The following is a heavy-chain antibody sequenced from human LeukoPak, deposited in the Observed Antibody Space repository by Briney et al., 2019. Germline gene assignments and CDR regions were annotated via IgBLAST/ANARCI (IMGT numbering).Heavy chain of an antibody. J-gene: IGHJ2*01. CDR3: ARDHPFDL. Sequence: SVTVSFKASGGTFISYAISWVRQAPGQGLEWMGRIIPIFGIANYAQKFQGRVTITADKSTSTAYMELSSLRSEDTAVYYCARDHPFDLWGRGTLVTVSS. V-gene: IGHV1-69*04. CDR2: IIPIFGIA. CDR1: GGTFISYA.